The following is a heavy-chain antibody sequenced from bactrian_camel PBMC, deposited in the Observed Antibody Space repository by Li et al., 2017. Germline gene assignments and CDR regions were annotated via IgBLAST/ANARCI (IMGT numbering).Heavy chain of an antibody. Sequence: HVQLVESGEGSVQAGGSLRLSCVPGGYIDSAYCLGYFCRVPGKEREGIAAIDRDGTAFYADSVKGRLAISRDNDKNTVYLQMDSLKAEDTAMYYCAATYPMSAIQALGVIDPLLEDDLSGQGTQVTVS. V-gene: IGHV3S9*01. CDR2: IDRDGTA. CDR1: GYIDSAYC. CDR3: AATYPMSAIQALGVIDPLLEDDL. D-gene: IGHD3*01. J-gene: IGHJ4*01.